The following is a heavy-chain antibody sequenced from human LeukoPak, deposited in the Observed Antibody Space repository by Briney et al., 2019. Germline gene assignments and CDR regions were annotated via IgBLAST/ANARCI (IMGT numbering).Heavy chain of an antibody. CDR3: ARGLIKSDIVVVVAANI. J-gene: IGHJ4*02. V-gene: IGHV1-8*02. Sequence: GASVKVSCKASGYTFTSYGINWVRQATGQGLEWMGWMNPNSGNTGYAQKFQGRVTMTRNTSISTAYMELSSLRSEDTAVYYCARGLIKSDIVVVVAANIWGQGTLVTVSS. CDR1: GYTFTSYG. CDR2: MNPNSGNT. D-gene: IGHD2-15*01.